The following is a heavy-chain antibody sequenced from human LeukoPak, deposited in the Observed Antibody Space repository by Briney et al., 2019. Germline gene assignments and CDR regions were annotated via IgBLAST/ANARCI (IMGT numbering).Heavy chain of an antibody. Sequence: SQTLSLTCAVSGGSISSGGYSWSWIRQHPGKGLEWIGEIYYSGSTYYNPSLKSRVTISVDTSKNQFSLKLTSVTAADTAVYYCARAGCSGGSCSLGFDYWGQGTLVTVSS. CDR3: ARAGCSGGSCSLGFDY. D-gene: IGHD2-15*01. CDR2: IYYSGST. CDR1: GGSISSGGYS. J-gene: IGHJ4*02. V-gene: IGHV4-31*11.